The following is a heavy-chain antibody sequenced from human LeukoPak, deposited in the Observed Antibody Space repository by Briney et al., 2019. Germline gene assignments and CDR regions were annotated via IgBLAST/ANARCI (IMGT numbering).Heavy chain of an antibody. CDR3: AREADCSGGRCYRGAFDI. V-gene: IGHV3-33*01. J-gene: IGHJ3*02. CDR2: IWYDGSNQ. CDR1: GFTFSQYA. Sequence: PGRSLRLSCAASGFTFSQYAMHWVRQAPGKGLEWVAAIWYDGSNQYYADSVKGRFTISRDNSKNTLYLQVNSLSPEDTAVYDCAREADCSGGRCYRGAFDIWGQGTMVTVSS. D-gene: IGHD2-15*01.